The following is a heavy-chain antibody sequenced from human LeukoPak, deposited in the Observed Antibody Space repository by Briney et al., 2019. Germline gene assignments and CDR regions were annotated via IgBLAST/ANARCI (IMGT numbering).Heavy chain of an antibody. Sequence: GGSLRLSCAASGFTFSDFGMHWVRQAPGKGLEWVAFIRYNGDDEQYADSVKGRFTISRDNSKDTLYLQMNRLRAGDTAIYYCAKSVPAIRGEIDYWGQGTLVTVSS. J-gene: IGHJ4*02. CDR2: IRYNGDDE. CDR1: GFTFSDFG. CDR3: AKSVPAIRGEIDY. D-gene: IGHD3-10*01. V-gene: IGHV3-30*02.